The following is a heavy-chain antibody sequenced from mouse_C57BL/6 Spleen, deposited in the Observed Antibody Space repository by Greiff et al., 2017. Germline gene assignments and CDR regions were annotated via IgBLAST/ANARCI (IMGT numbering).Heavy chain of an antibody. J-gene: IGHJ3*01. CDR3: ARDDGYYEGRFAY. D-gene: IGHD2-3*01. CDR1: GYTFTSYW. CDR2: INPSNGGT. V-gene: IGHV1-53*01. Sequence: QVHVKQSGTELVKPGASVKLSCKASGYTFTSYWMHWVKQRPGQGLEWIGNINPSNGGTNYNEKFKSKATLTVDKSSSTAYMQLSSLTSEDSAVYYCARDDGYYEGRFAYWGQGTLVTVSA.